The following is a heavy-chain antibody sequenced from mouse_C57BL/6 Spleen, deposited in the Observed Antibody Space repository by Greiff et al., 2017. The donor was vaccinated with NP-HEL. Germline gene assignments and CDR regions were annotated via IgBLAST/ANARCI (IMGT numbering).Heavy chain of an antibody. CDR2: IYPGSGST. CDR3: ARSGYYGSSPWFAY. Sequence: VQLVESGAELVKPGASVKMSCKASGYTFTSYWITWVKQRPGQGLEWIGDIYPGSGSTNYNEKFKSKATLTVDTSSSTAYMQLSSLTSEDSAVYYCARSGYYGSSPWFAYWGQGTLVTVSA. CDR1: GYTFTSYW. V-gene: IGHV1-55*01. J-gene: IGHJ3*01. D-gene: IGHD1-1*01.